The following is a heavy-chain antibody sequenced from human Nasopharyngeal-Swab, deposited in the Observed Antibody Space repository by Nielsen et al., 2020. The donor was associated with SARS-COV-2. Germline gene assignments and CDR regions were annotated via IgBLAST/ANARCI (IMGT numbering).Heavy chain of an antibody. Sequence: WIRQPPGKGLEWVSDISGSGGSTYYADSVKGRFTISRDNSKNMLYLQMNSLRAEDTAVYYCAKRKHQTRAVAGTGEALDYWGQGTLVTVSS. V-gene: IGHV3-23*01. CDR3: AKRKHQTRAVAGTGEALDY. D-gene: IGHD6-19*01. CDR2: ISGSGGST. J-gene: IGHJ4*02.